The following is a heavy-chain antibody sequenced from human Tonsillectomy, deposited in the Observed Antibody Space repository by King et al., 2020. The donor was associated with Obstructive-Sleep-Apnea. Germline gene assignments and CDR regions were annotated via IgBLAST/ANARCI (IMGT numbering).Heavy chain of an antibody. Sequence: VQLVESGGGLVKPGGSLRLSCAASGFTFSDYYMNWIRQAPGKGLELVSYISRSTSYTFYADSVKGRFIISRDNAKNSLYLQMNSLRVEDTAVYYCARAEGDSSSWYLGYYYYGLDVWGQGTTVTVSS. J-gene: IGHJ6*02. CDR3: ARAEGDSSSWYLGYYYYGLDV. CDR2: ISRSTSYT. V-gene: IGHV3-11*06. D-gene: IGHD6-13*01. CDR1: GFTFSDYY.